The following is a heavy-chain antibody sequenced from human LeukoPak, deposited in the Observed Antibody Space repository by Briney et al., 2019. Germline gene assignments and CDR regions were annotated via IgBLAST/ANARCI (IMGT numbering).Heavy chain of an antibody. V-gene: IGHV5-51*01. CDR2: IYPGDSDT. CDR1: GYSFTSYW. CDR3: ARHVRAYSSGWYYFDY. D-gene: IGHD6-19*01. J-gene: IGHJ4*02. Sequence: PGESLKISCKGSGYSFTSYWIGWVRQMPGKGLEWMGIIYPGDSDTRYSPSFQGQVTISADKSISTAYLQWSSLKASDTAMYYCARHVRAYSSGWYYFDYWGQGTLVTVSS.